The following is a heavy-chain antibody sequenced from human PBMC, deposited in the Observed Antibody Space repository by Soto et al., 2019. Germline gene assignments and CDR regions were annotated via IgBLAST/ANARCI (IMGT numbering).Heavy chain of an antibody. J-gene: IGHJ6*02. CDR3: ARDVMGSFWSGYPYYGIDV. CDR2: IYYSGST. CDR1: GGSISSGGYY. V-gene: IGHV4-31*03. D-gene: IGHD3-3*01. Sequence: QVQLQESGPGLVKPSQTLSLTCTVSGGSISSGGYYWSWDRQPPGKGLEWFGYIYYSGSTYYNPSLKSRVTISGDTSKNPFALKLSSVTAADTAVYYCARDVMGSFWSGYPYYGIDVWGQGTTVTVSS.